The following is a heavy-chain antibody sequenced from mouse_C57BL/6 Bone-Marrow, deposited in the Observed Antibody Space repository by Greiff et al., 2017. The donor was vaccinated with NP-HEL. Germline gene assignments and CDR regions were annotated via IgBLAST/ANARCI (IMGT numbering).Heavy chain of an antibody. CDR1: GYAFSSYW. J-gene: IGHJ1*03. CDR3: ARGDYDYDWYFDV. Sequence: LQQSGASVKISCKASGYAFSSYWMNWVKQRPGKGLEWIGQIYPGDGDTNYNGKFKGKATLTADKSSSTAYMQLSSLTSEDSAVYFCARGDYDYDWYFDVWGTGTTVTVSS. V-gene: IGHV1-80*01. CDR2: IYPGDGDT. D-gene: IGHD2-4*01.